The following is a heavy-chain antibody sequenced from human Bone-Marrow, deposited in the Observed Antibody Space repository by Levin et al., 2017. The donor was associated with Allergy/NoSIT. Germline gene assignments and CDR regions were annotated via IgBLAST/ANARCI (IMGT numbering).Heavy chain of an antibody. D-gene: IGHD6-19*01. V-gene: IGHV3-30*18. CDR2: ISYDGSNK. J-gene: IGHJ4*02. CDR1: GFTFSSYG. CDR3: AKANSIAVAGTFGFDY. Sequence: SCAASGFTFSSYGMHWVRQAPGKGLEWVAVISYDGSNKYYADSVKGRFTISRDNSKNTLYLQMNSLRAEDTAVYYCAKANSIAVAGTFGFDYWGQGTLVTVSS.